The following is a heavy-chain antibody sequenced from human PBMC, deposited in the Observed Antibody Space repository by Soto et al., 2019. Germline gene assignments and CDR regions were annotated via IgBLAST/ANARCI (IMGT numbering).Heavy chain of an antibody. V-gene: IGHV3-33*01. D-gene: IGHD2-21*01. CDR3: ARDWGACPTGECYSHGFDL. J-gene: IGHJ3*01. CDR1: GFTLDTYG. Sequence: QEQLVESGGGMVQPGGSLRLSCAVSGFTLDTYGMHWVRQAAGQGLEWVAVSWHDGRHLDYADSVRGRFTVVRDDSKNTLFLEMNGLRGDDTAVYHCARDWGACPTGECYSHGFDLWGQGTLVTVSS. CDR2: SWHDGRHL.